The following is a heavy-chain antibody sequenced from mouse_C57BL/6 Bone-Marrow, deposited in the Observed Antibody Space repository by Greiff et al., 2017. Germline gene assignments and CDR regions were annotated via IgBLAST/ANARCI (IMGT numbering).Heavy chain of an antibody. J-gene: IGHJ2*01. Sequence: QVQLQQPGAELVKPGASVKLSCKASGYTFTSYWMQWVQQRPGQGLEWIGEIDPSDSYTNYTQKFKGKATLTVDTSSSTAYMQISSLTSEDSAVYYCARRRGFITTLDYWGQGTTLTVSS. CDR2: IDPSDSYT. CDR3: ARRRGFITTLDY. V-gene: IGHV1-50*01. CDR1: GYTFTSYW. D-gene: IGHD1-1*01.